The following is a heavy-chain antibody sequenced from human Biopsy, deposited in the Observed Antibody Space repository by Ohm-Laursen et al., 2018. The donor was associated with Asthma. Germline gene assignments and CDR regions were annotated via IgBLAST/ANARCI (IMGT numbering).Heavy chain of an antibody. CDR2: IYYSGST. Sequence: SETLSLTCTVSGGSISSSSYYWGWIRQPPGKGLGWIGSIYYSGSTYYNPSLKSRVTIFVDTSKNQFFLKLSSVTAADMAVYYCARRITIFGVVAYFDYWGQGTLVTVSS. J-gene: IGHJ4*02. CDR3: ARRITIFGVVAYFDY. CDR1: GGSISSSSYY. V-gene: IGHV4-39*01. D-gene: IGHD3-3*01.